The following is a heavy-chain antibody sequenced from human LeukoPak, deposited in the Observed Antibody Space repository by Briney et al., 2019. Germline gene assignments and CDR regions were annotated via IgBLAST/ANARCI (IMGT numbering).Heavy chain of an antibody. V-gene: IGHV3-23*01. CDR3: AKSHYYDSTGYYYYYYGMDV. CDR1: GFTFSSYA. D-gene: IGHD3-22*01. Sequence: GGSLRLSCAASGFTFSSYAMSWVRQAPGKGLEWVSGISGSGGSTYYADSVKGRFTISRDNSKNTLYLQMNSLRAGDTAVYYCAKSHYYDSTGYYYYYYGMDVWGQGTTVTVSS. J-gene: IGHJ6*02. CDR2: ISGSGGST.